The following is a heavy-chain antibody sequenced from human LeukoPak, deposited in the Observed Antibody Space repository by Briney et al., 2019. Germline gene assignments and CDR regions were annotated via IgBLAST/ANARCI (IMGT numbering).Heavy chain of an antibody. Sequence: GGSLRLSCAASGFTFSSYWMNWVRQAPGKGLVWVSRIASDGSSTTYADSVKGRFSISRDNAKNTLYLQMNSLRVEDTVVYYCARGRPHGNDYWGQGTLVTVSS. CDR2: IASDGSST. V-gene: IGHV3-74*01. D-gene: IGHD4-23*01. CDR1: GFTFSSYW. J-gene: IGHJ4*02. CDR3: ARGRPHGNDY.